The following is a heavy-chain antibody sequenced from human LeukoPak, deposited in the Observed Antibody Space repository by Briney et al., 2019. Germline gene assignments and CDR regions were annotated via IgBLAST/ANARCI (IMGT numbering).Heavy chain of an antibody. CDR3: ARYCSSTSCRNWFDP. V-gene: IGHV4-39*07. D-gene: IGHD2-2*01. J-gene: IGHJ5*02. CDR1: GGSISSSSYY. Sequence: SETLSLTCTVSGGSISSSSYYWGWIRQPPGKGLEWIGSIYYSGSTYYNPSLKSRVTMSVDTSKNQFSLKLSSVTAADTAVYYCARYCSSTSCRNWFDPWGQGTLVTVSS. CDR2: IYYSGST.